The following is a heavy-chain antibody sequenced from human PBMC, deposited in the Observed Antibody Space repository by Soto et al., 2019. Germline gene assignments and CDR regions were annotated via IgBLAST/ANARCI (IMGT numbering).Heavy chain of an antibody. CDR3: AKERCSGWSLDY. CDR2: ISGSGDST. Sequence: RHSCAAAGFSISTYATNWVSKAPGKGLEWVSGISGSGDSTYYADSVKGRFTVSRDNSKNTLYLQMNSLRAEDTAVFYCAKERCSGWSLDYWGQGTLVTVSS. J-gene: IGHJ4*02. D-gene: IGHD6-19*01. CDR1: GFSISTYA. V-gene: IGHV3-23*01.